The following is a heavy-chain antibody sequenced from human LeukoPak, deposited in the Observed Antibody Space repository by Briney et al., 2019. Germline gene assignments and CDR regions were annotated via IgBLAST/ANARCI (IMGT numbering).Heavy chain of an antibody. CDR2: ISAYNGNT. Sequence: ASVKVSCKASGYTFTSYGISWVRQPPGQGLEWMGWISAYNGNTNYAQKLQGRVTMTTDTSTSTAYMELRSLRSDDTAVYYCARDTYYYDSSGYASEYGMDVWGQGTTVTVSS. D-gene: IGHD3-22*01. V-gene: IGHV1-18*01. CDR3: ARDTYYYDSSGYASEYGMDV. CDR1: GYTFTSYG. J-gene: IGHJ6*02.